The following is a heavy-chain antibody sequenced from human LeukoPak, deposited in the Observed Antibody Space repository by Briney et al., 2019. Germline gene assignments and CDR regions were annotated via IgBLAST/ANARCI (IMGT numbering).Heavy chain of an antibody. CDR1: GGSFSGYY. Sequence: SETLSLTCAVYGGSFSGYYWSWIRQPPGKGLEWIGEINHSGSTNYNPSLKSRVTISVDTSKNQFSLKLSSVTAADTAVYYCARGGICGVVIPPRYGMDVWGQGTTVTVSS. V-gene: IGHV4-34*01. D-gene: IGHD3-3*01. J-gene: IGHJ6*02. CDR2: INHSGST. CDR3: ARGGICGVVIPPRYGMDV.